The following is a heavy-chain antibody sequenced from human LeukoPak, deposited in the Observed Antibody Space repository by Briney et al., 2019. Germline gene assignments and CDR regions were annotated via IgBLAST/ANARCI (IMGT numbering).Heavy chain of an antibody. D-gene: IGHD3-10*01. CDR2: IFYSGTT. CDR3: ARDLSGRYAFDI. V-gene: IGHV4-39*02. Sequence: SETLSLTCTISGGSISSAGYYWGWIRQSPGKGLEWIGSIFYSGTTYYNPSLESRVAISVDTSKNQFSLRLTSVTAADTAVYYCARDLSGRYAFDIWGQGTMVTVSS. CDR1: GGSISSAGYY. J-gene: IGHJ3*02.